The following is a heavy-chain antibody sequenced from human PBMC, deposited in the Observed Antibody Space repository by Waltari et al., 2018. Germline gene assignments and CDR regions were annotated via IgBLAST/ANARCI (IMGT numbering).Heavy chain of an antibody. D-gene: IGHD3-22*01. CDR2: ISYNGRNI. Sequence: QVQLVESGGGVVQPGRSLRLSCEASEFTFSSYAMHWVRQAPGKGLEWVAVISYNGRNIYYVDSVKGRFTISRDNSKKTLYIQMNSLRAEDTAVYYCARDYCDRTNCHGMDVWGQGTTVTVSS. CDR3: ARDYCDRTNCHGMDV. J-gene: IGHJ6*02. CDR1: EFTFSSYA. V-gene: IGHV3-30*04.